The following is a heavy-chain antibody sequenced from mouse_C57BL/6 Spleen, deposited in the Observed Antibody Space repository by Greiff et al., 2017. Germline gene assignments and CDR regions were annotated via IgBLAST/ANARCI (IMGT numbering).Heavy chain of an antibody. J-gene: IGHJ3*01. V-gene: IGHV1-77*01. D-gene: IGHD2-4*01. CDR1: GYTFTDYY. CDR3: ARERNYDYDAPVAY. CDR2: IGPGSGST. Sequence: LKQSGAELVKPGASVQISCKASGYTFTDYYINWVKQRPGQGLEWIGKIGPGSGSTYYNETFKGKATLTADKSSSTAYMQLSSLTSEDSAVYFCARERNYDYDAPVAYWGQGTLGTVSA.